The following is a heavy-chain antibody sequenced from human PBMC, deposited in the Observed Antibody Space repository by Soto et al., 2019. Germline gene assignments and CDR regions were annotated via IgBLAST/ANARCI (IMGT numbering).Heavy chain of an antibody. CDR3: ARAGIVDMANLSGY. Sequence: GGSLRLSCAASGFTFSSYAMHWVRQAPGKGLEWVAVISYDGINKYYADSVKGRLTISRDNSKNTLYLQMNSLRSEDTAVYYCARAGIVDMANLSGYWGQGTLGTASS. V-gene: IGHV3-30-3*01. D-gene: IGHD3-10*01. CDR1: GFTFSSYA. CDR2: ISYDGINK. J-gene: IGHJ4*02.